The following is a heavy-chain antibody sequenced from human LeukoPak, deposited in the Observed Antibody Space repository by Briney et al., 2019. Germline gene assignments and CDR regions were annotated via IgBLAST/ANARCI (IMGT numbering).Heavy chain of an antibody. Sequence: AGGSLRLSCAASGFTFSSYSMNWVRQAPGKGLEWVSSISSSGTYVYYADSVKGRFTISRDNSKNTLYLQMNSLRAGDTAVYYCAKDRAVVVPAALDYWGQGTLVTVSS. CDR3: AKDRAVVVPAALDY. CDR1: GFTFSSYS. CDR2: ISSSGTYV. D-gene: IGHD2-2*01. V-gene: IGHV3-21*04. J-gene: IGHJ4*02.